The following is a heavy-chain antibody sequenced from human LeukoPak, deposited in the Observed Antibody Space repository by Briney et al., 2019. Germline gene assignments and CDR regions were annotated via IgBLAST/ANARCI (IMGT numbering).Heavy chain of an antibody. J-gene: IGHJ5*02. V-gene: IGHV4-59*12. CDR1: GGSISSYY. Sequence: PSETLSLTCTVSGGSISSYYWSWIRQPPGKGLEWIGYIYYSGSTNYNPSLKSRVTISVDTSKNQFSLNLTSATAADTAVYFCARDQRAGLFHWFDPWGRGTLVTVSS. CDR2: IYYSGST. D-gene: IGHD6-25*01. CDR3: ARDQRAGLFHWFDP.